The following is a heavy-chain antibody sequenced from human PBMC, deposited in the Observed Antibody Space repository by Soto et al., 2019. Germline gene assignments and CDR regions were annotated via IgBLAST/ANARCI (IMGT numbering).Heavy chain of an antibody. CDR1: GFTVRGNY. D-gene: IGHD6-19*01. CDR2: IYSGGST. CDR3: ARAPKDELAGHY. Sequence: SGGSLRVSCAAAGFTVRGNYMSWVRQAPGKGLEWVSVIYSGGSTYYADSVKGRFTISRDNSKNTLYLQMNSLRAEDTAVYYCARAPKDELAGHYWGQGTLVTVSS. V-gene: IGHV3-66*01. J-gene: IGHJ4*02.